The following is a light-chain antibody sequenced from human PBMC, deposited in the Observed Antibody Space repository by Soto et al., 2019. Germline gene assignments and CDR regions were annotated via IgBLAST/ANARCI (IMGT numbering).Light chain of an antibody. CDR3: QQSYSTPLT. J-gene: IGKJ4*01. CDR2: AAS. CDR1: QSISSY. Sequence: DIHMTQSPSSLSASVGDRVTTTCRASQSISSYLNWYQQKPGKAPKLLIYAASSLQSGVPSRFSGSGSGTDFTLTISSLQPEDFATYYCQQSYSTPLTFGGGTKVDIK. V-gene: IGKV1-39*01.